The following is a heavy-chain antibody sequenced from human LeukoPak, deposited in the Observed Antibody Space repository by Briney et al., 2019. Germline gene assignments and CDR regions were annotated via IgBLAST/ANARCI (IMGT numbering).Heavy chain of an antibody. CDR2: VWFDGSDQ. Sequence: PGGSLRLSCAASGFTFSDYGMHWVRQAPGKGLEWVAVVWFDGSDQYYADSVKGRFTISRDNSKNTLFLQMNSLRAEDTAVYYCARLERTLYYFDYWGQGTLVTVYS. D-gene: IGHD2-2*02. CDR3: ARLERTLYYFDY. V-gene: IGHV3-33*01. CDR1: GFTFSDYG. J-gene: IGHJ4*02.